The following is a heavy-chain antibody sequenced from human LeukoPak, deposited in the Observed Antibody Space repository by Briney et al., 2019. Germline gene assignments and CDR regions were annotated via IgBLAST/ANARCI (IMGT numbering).Heavy chain of an antibody. CDR2: IYYSGST. Sequence: SETLSLTCTVSGGSISSYYWSWIRQPPGKGLEWIGYIYYSGSTNYNPSLKSRVTISVDTSKNQFSLKLNSVTAADTAVYYCAADSSGSIYFDYWGQGTLVTVSS. CDR3: AADSSGSIYFDY. CDR1: GGSISSYY. V-gene: IGHV4-59*08. D-gene: IGHD3-22*01. J-gene: IGHJ4*02.